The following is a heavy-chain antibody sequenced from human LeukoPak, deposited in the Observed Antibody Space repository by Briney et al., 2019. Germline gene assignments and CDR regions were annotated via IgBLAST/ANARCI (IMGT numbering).Heavy chain of an antibody. D-gene: IGHD3-3*01. CDR1: GYTFTGHY. V-gene: IGHV1-2*02. CDR3: ASRADYDFWSGLSY. Sequence: ASVKVSCKASGYTFTGHYMHWVRQAPGQGLEWMGWINPNSGGTNYAQKFQGRVTMTRDTSISTAYMELSRLRSDDTAVYYCASRADYDFWSGLSYWGQGTLVTVSS. CDR2: INPNSGGT. J-gene: IGHJ4*02.